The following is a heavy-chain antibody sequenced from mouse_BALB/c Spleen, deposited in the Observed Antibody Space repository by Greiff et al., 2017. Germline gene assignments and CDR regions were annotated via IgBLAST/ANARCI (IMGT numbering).Heavy chain of an antibody. J-gene: IGHJ4*01. V-gene: IGHV1-14*01. CDR1: GYTFTSYV. CDR2: INPYNDGT. Sequence: EVQLVESGPELVKPGASVKMSCKASGYTFTSYVMHWVKQKPGQGLEWIGYINPYNDGTKYNEKFKGKATLTSDKSSSTAYMELSSLTSEDSAVYYCAKRSHYYGSSPYYAMDYWGQGTSVTVSS. D-gene: IGHD1-1*01. CDR3: AKRSHYYGSSPYYAMDY.